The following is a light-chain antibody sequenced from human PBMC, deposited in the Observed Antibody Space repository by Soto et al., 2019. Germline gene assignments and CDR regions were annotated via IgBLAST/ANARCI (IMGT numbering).Light chain of an antibody. V-gene: IGLV1-47*01. CDR3: ATWDDSLSGWV. J-gene: IGLJ3*02. CDR2: RNN. Sequence: QSVLIQPPSASGTPGQRVTISCSGRSSNIGSNYVYWYQQLPGTAPKLLISRNNERPSGVPDRFSGSKSGTSASLAISGLRSEDETDYYCATWDDSLSGWVFGGGTKVTVL. CDR1: SSNIGSNY.